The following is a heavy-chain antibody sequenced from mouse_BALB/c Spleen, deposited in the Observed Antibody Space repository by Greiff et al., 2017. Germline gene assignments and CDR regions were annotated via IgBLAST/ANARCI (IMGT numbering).Heavy chain of an antibody. CDR2: INPYNGDT. V-gene: IGHV1-20*02. CDR1: GYSFTGYF. Sequence: EVQLQESGPELVKPGASVKTSCKASGYSFTGYFMNCWMHSHVTSLEWIGRINPYNGDTFYNPKFKGTATLTVDKSSSTAHMELRSLAAEDSAVYYCAREPHTYCGSSPLNGWGQGTTLADSS. CDR3: AREPHTYCGSSPLNG. D-gene: IGHD1-1*01. J-gene: IGHJ2*01.